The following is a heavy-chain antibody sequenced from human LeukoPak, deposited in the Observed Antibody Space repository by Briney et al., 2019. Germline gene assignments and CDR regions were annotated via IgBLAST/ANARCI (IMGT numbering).Heavy chain of an antibody. CDR3: ARRGSGSYSVDY. Sequence: SGGSLRLSCAASGFTFSSYGMHWVRQAPGKGLEWVAVISYDGSNKYYADSVKGRFTISRDNPKNTLYLQMNSLRAEDTAVYYCARRGSGSYSVDYWGQGTLVTVSS. J-gene: IGHJ4*02. CDR1: GFTFSSYG. D-gene: IGHD3-10*01. CDR2: ISYDGSNK. V-gene: IGHV3-30*03.